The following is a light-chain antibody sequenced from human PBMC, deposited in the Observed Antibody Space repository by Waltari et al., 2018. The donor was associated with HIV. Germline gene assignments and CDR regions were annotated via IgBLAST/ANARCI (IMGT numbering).Light chain of an antibody. CDR1: SSNIGNNY. V-gene: IGLV1-51*01. CDR2: DNN. J-gene: IGLJ3*02. CDR3: EAWDSSLSTGRV. Sequence: QSVLMQPPSVSAAPGQKVTISCSGSSSNIGNNYVSWYQQVPGTSPKVLIYDNNKRPSGIPDRFSGSKSGTSATLDITGLQTGDEADYYCEAWDSSLSTGRVFGGGTKVTVL.